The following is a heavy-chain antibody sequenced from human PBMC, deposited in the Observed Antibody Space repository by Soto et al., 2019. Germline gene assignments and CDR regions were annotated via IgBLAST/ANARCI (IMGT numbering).Heavy chain of an antibody. CDR1: GGPIAPFY. Sequence: PSVTLSLTCTVSGGPIAPFYWTWIRQSPGKGLESIGYVYYNGSTNYNPALKGRVTISLDTSKSQFSLRLSSVTAADTAVYYCARTRGRGQWRDFYFDFWGQGSLVTVSS. CDR3: ARTRGRGQWRDFYFDF. D-gene: IGHD6-19*01. J-gene: IGHJ4*02. CDR2: VYYNGST. V-gene: IGHV4-59*12.